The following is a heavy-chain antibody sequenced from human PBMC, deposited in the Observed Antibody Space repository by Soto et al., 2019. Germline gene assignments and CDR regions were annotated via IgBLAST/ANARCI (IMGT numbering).Heavy chain of an antibody. D-gene: IGHD6-13*01. J-gene: IGHJ4*02. CDR3: AREMTGDSSSWYLDY. CDR2: INPSGGST. Sequence: ASVKVSCKASGYTFTSYYMHWVRQAPGQGLEWMGIINPSGGSTSYAQKFQGRVTMTRDTSTSTGYMELSSLRSEDTAVYYCAREMTGDSSSWYLDYWGQGTLVTVSS. V-gene: IGHV1-46*01. CDR1: GYTFTSYY.